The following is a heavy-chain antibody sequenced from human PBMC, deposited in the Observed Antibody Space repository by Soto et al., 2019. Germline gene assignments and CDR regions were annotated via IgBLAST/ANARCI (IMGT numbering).Heavy chain of an antibody. J-gene: IGHJ4*02. CDR2: VSNDGTNK. D-gene: IGHD3-3*01. CDR1: GFIFSDYA. Sequence: TGGSLRLSCTASGFIFSDYAMHWVRQAPGKGLEWVTLVSNDGTNKYYADSVKGRISISRDNSKNTLYLQMNSLRPEDTAVYYCAAAFLAAEIDYWGQGTLVTVSS. V-gene: IGHV3-30-3*01. CDR3: AAAFLAAEIDY.